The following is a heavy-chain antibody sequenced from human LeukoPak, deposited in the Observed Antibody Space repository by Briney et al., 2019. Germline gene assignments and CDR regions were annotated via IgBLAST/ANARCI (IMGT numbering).Heavy chain of an antibody. J-gene: IGHJ4*02. CDR1: GYMFTSYD. V-gene: IGHV1-8*01. CDR2: MNPDSGKK. CDR3: AKYKGGDYIDSGKRYYLDH. D-gene: IGHD3-10*01. Sequence: ASVKVSCKASGYMFTSYDINWVRQATGQGLEWMGWMNPDSGKKGRAQKFQGRITMTRNTSISTAYMELSSLGPEDTAVYYCAKYKGGDYIDSGKRYYLDHWGQGTPVTVSS.